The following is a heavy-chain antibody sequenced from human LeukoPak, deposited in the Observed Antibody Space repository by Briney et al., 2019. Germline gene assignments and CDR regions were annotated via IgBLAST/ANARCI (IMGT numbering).Heavy chain of an antibody. J-gene: IGHJ6*03. V-gene: IGHV3-21*01. Sequence: GGSLRLSCAASGFTFSSYSMNWVRQAPGKGLEWVSSISSSSSYIYYADSVKGRFTISRDNAKNSLYLQMNSLRAEDTAVYYCARDGRYYDSSGYYPRAYYYMDVWGKGTTVTVSS. CDR2: ISSSSSYI. CDR1: GFTFSSYS. D-gene: IGHD3-22*01. CDR3: ARDGRYYDSSGYYPRAYYYMDV.